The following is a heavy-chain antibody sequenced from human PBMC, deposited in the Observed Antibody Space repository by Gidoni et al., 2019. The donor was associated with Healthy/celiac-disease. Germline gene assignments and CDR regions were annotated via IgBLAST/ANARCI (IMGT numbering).Heavy chain of an antibody. CDR3: ARSRRGIAASN. CDR1: GGTFSSYA. J-gene: IGHJ4*02. Sequence: QVQLVQSGAEVKKPGYSVRVSCKASGGTFSSYAISWVRQAPGQGLEWRGGISPILGIANYAQKFQGRVSITADGSKSTAYMELSSLRSEDTAVYYCARSRRGIAASNWGQGTLVTVSS. V-gene: IGHV1-69*01. D-gene: IGHD6-13*01. CDR2: ISPILGIA.